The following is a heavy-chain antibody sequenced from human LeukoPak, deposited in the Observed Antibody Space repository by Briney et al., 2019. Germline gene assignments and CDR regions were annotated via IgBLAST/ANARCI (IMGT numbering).Heavy chain of an antibody. J-gene: IGHJ4*02. Sequence: SETLSLTCTVSGGSISSGGYYWSWIRQHPGKGLEWIGYIYYSGSTYYNPSLKSRVSMSVDTSKTQFSLKLNSVTDADTAVYYCASGLAVVRGVGYWGQGTLVTVSS. CDR2: IYYSGST. D-gene: IGHD3-10*01. CDR3: ASGLAVVRGVGY. CDR1: GGSISSGGYY. V-gene: IGHV4-31*03.